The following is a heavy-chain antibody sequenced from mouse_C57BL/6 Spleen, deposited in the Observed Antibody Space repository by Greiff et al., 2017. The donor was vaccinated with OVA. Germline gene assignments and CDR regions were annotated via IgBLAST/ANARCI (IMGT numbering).Heavy chain of an antibody. CDR2: IYPGSGST. D-gene: IGHD1-1*01. CDR1: GYTFTSYW. CDR3: ARGGGSSFSFDV. J-gene: IGHJ1*03. Sequence: QVQLQQPGAELVKPGASVKMSCKASGYTFTSYWITWVKQRPGQGLEWIGDIYPGSGSTTYNEKFKSKATLSVDTSSSTAYMQLSSLTSEDSAVYYCARGGGSSFSFDVWGTGTTVTVSS. V-gene: IGHV1-55*01.